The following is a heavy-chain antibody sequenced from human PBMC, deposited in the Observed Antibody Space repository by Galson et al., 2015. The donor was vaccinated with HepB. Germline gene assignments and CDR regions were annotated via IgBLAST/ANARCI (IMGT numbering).Heavy chain of an antibody. CDR3: ARAAAYYYYMDV. CDR1: GGSISSGGYY. V-gene: IGHV4-31*03. D-gene: IGHD2-2*01. Sequence: LSLTCTVSGGSISSGGYYWSWIRQHPVQGLEWIGYIYYSGSTYYNPSLKSRVTISVDTSKNQFSLKLSSVTAADTAVYYCARAAAYYYYMDVWGKGTTVTVSS. J-gene: IGHJ6*03. CDR2: IYYSGST.